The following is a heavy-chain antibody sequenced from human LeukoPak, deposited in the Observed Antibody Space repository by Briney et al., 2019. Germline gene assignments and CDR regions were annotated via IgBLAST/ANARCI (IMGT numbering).Heavy chain of an antibody. J-gene: IGHJ4*02. CDR2: IHPNNGGT. CDR3: ARDPEMATIDFDY. V-gene: IGHV1-2*02. D-gene: IGHD5-24*01. Sequence: ASVKVSCKASGYIFSGCYMHWVRQAPGQGLEWMGWIHPNNGGTNYAQKFKGRVTMTRDTSISTAFMDLSRLTSDDTAVYYCARDPEMATIDFDYWGQGTLVTVSS. CDR1: GYIFSGCY.